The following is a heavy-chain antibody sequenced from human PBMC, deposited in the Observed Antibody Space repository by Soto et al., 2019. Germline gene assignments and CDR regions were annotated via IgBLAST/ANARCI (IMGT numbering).Heavy chain of an antibody. CDR2: IYYSGST. D-gene: IGHD3-22*01. CDR3: AWGRIVHDGNDY. Sequence: SETLSLTCTVSGGSISRGGYYWSWIRQHPGKGLEWIGYIYYSGSTYYNPSLKSRVTISVDTSKNQFSLKLSSVTAADTAVYYCAWGRIVHDGNDYWGQRTLVPVSS. J-gene: IGHJ4*02. V-gene: IGHV4-31*03. CDR1: GGSISRGGYY.